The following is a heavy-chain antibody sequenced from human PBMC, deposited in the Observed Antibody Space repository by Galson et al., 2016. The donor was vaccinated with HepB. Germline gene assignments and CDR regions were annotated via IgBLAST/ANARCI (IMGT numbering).Heavy chain of an antibody. CDR3: AREATRGVNHFDY. J-gene: IGHJ4*02. CDR2: IYYSGST. Sequence: SETLSLTCTVSGGSISTYYWSWIRQAPGKGLEWIGYIYYSGSTNYNPSLKSRVTISVDTSKNQFSLTLTSVTAADTAVYFCAREATRGVNHFDYWGQGTLVTVSS. CDR1: GGSISTYY. D-gene: IGHD3-10*01. V-gene: IGHV4-59*01.